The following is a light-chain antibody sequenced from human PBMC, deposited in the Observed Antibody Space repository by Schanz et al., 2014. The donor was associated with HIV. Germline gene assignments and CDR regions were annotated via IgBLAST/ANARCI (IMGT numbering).Light chain of an antibody. Sequence: EIVLTQAPDTLSLSPGERGTLSFRASQSVSRDSLPWLQHKPGQPPRLLIYDASNRATGIPARFSGSGSGTDFTLTISSLEPEDFAVYYCQQRSNWPLTFGPGTKVDIK. J-gene: IGKJ3*01. V-gene: IGKV3-11*01. CDR1: QSVSRDS. CDR2: DAS. CDR3: QQRSNWPLT.